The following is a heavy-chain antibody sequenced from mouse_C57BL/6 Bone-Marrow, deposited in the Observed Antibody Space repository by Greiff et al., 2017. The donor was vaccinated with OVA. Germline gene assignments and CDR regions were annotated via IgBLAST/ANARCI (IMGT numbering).Heavy chain of an antibody. CDR3: ARKGGSRKAYYFDY. J-gene: IGHJ2*01. Sequence: LVESGAELARPGASVKLSCTASGFTFTSYGISWVKQRTGQGLEWIGEIYPRSGNTYYTEKFKGKATLTADKSSSTAYMELRSLTSEDSAVDYGARKGGSRKAYYFDYWGQGTTLTVSS. CDR1: GFTFTSYG. CDR2: IYPRSGNT. V-gene: IGHV1-81*01. D-gene: IGHD1-1*01.